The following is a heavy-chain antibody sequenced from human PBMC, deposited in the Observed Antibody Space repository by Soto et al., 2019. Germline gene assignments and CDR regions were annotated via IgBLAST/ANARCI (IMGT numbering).Heavy chain of an antibody. V-gene: IGHV3-74*01. Sequence: PGGSLRLSCAASGFPFTNYWMSWVRQTPGKGLMWVSRISPDGSDVGYADSVEGRFTVSRDNAKNTLYLQMHSLRAEDTAMYYCACWGHIVPVATSDFDRWGQGNRVTV. CDR3: ACWGHIVPVATSDFDR. CDR1: GFPFTNYW. J-gene: IGHJ4*02. D-gene: IGHD2-8*02. CDR2: ISPDGSDV.